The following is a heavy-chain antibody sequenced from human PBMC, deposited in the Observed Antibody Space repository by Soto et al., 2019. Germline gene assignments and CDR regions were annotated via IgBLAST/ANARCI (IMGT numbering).Heavy chain of an antibody. CDR2: INPNSGGT. CDR1: GYTFTDYY. V-gene: IGHV1-2*02. D-gene: IGHD6-19*01. Sequence: WASVKVSFKASGYTFTDYYMHWVRQAPGQGLEWMGWINPNSGGTNYAQKFQGRVTMTRDTSISTAYMELNRLRSDDTAVYYCARDQSPSSGWPGMDVWGQGTTVTVSS. CDR3: ARDQSPSSGWPGMDV. J-gene: IGHJ6*02.